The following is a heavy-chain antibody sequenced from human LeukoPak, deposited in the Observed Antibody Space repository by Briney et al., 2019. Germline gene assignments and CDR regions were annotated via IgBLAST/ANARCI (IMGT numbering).Heavy chain of an antibody. Sequence: GESLRISCKGSGYSFTSYWIGWVRQMPGKGLEWTGIIYPGDSDTRYSPSFQGQVTISADKSISTAYLQWSSLKASDTAMYYCARTNYYYYYGMDVWGQGTTVTVSS. CDR1: GYSFTSYW. CDR3: ARTNYYYYYGMDV. V-gene: IGHV5-51*01. CDR2: IYPGDSDT. J-gene: IGHJ6*02.